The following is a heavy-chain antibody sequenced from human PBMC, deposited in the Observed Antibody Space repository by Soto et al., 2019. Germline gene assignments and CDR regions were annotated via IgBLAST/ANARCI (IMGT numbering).Heavy chain of an antibody. J-gene: IGHJ5*02. CDR1: GFTFSSYA. CDR2: ISYDGSNK. CDR3: ARDRNRFNWFDP. Sequence: GSLRLSCAASGFTFSSYAMHWVRQAPGKGLEWVAVISYDGSNKYYADSVKGRFTISRDNSKNTLYLQMNSLRAEDTAVYYCARDRNRFNWFDPWGQGTLVTVSS. V-gene: IGHV3-30-3*01.